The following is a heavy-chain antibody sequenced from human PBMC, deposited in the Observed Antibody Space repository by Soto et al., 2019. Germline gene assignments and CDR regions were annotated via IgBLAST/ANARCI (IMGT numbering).Heavy chain of an antibody. CDR1: GLTFSNAW. Sequence: PGGSLRLSCVASGLTFSNAWMNWVRQAPGKGLEWVGRIKSKTDGGTIDYAAPVKGRFTISRDDSKNTLYLQMNSLKIEDTAVYYCSTDRRYCSGGSCYEVDYWGQGTLVTVSS. CDR2: IKSKTDGGTI. J-gene: IGHJ4*02. V-gene: IGHV3-15*07. CDR3: STDRRYCSGGSCYEVDY. D-gene: IGHD2-15*01.